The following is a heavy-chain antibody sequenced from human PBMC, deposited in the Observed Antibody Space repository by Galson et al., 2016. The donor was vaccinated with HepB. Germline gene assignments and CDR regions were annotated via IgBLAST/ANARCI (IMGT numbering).Heavy chain of an antibody. Sequence: QSGAEVKKPGESLRISCKGSGYSFTSYWISWVRQMPGKGLEWMGRIEPSDSYTNYSPSFKGHVTISADKSIGTAYLQWSSLKASATAMYYCARHAIYGDYVFLDYWGQGTLVTVSS. D-gene: IGHD4-17*01. CDR1: GYSFTSYW. J-gene: IGHJ4*02. CDR2: IEPSDSYT. V-gene: IGHV5-10-1*01. CDR3: ARHAIYGDYVFLDY.